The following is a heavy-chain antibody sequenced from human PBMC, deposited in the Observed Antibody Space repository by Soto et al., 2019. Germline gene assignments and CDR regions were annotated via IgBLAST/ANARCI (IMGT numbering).Heavy chain of an antibody. CDR2: INHSGST. CDR1: GGSFSGYY. Sequence: TLSLTCAVYGGSFSGYYWSWIRQPPGKGLEWIGEINHSGSTNYNPSLKSRVTISVDTSKNQFSLKLSSVTAADTAVYYCARYSNSYYFDYWGQGTLVTVSS. D-gene: IGHD4-4*01. CDR3: ARYSNSYYFDY. V-gene: IGHV4-34*01. J-gene: IGHJ4*02.